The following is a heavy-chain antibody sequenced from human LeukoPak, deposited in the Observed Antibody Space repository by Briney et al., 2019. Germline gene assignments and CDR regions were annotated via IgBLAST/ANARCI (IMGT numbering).Heavy chain of an antibody. CDR2: ISSSSSYI. CDR3: ARADTTGEYYFDY. Sequence: GGSLRLSCAASGITFTSSSMTWVRQAPGKGLEWVSSISSSSSYIYFADSLKGRFTISRDNAKNSLYLQMNSLRAEDTAVYYCARADTTGEYYFDYWGQGTLVTVSS. J-gene: IGHJ4*02. V-gene: IGHV3-21*01. CDR1: GITFTSSS. D-gene: IGHD3-16*01.